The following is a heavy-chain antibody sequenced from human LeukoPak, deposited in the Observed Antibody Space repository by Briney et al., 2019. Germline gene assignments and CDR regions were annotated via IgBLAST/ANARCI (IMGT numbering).Heavy chain of an antibody. Sequence: GRSLRLSCAASGFTFSSYGMHWVRQAPGKGLEWVAVIPYDGSNKYYADSVKGRFTISRDNSKNTLSLQMNSLRAEDTAVYYCARGHYYDSSGYSTYYSDDWGQGTLVTVSS. V-gene: IGHV3-30*03. CDR2: IPYDGSNK. CDR1: GFTFSSYG. D-gene: IGHD3-22*01. J-gene: IGHJ4*02. CDR3: ARGHYYDSSGYSTYYSDD.